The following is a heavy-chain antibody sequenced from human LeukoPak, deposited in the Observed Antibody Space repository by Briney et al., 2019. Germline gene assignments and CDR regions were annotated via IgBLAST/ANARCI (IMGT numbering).Heavy chain of an antibody. CDR1: GGSISSYY. CDR2: IYYTGAT. D-gene: IGHD6-19*01. J-gene: IGHJ4*02. V-gene: IGHV4-59*08. Sequence: SETPSLTCTVSGGSISSYYWTWIRQPPGKGLEWIGYIYYTGATSYNPSLKSRVTISVDASKKQFSLKLTSVTAAGTAVYYCARYGGSGWVIDNWGQGTLVTVSS. CDR3: ARYGGSGWVIDN.